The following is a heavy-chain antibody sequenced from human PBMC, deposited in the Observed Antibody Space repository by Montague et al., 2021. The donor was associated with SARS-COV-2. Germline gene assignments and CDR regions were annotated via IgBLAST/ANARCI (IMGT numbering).Heavy chain of an antibody. J-gene: IGHJ4*02. CDR3: ARDIAVAGLFDY. V-gene: IGHV4-61*02. D-gene: IGHD6-19*01. Sequence: TLSLTCTASGGSIRSGSYYWSWIRQPAGKGLEWIGRISISGSTNYNPSLKSRVTISVDTSKNQFSLKLSSVTAADTAVYYCARDIAVAGLFDYWGQGTLVTVSS. CDR1: GGSIRSGSYY. CDR2: ISISGST.